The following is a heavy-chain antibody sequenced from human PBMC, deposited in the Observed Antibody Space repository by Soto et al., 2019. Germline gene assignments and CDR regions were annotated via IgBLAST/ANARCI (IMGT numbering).Heavy chain of an antibody. D-gene: IGHD2-15*01. Sequence: SGGSLRLSCAASGFTFSSYGMHWVRQAPGKGLEWVAVILYDGSNKYYADSVKVRFTISRDNSKNTLYLQMNSLRAEDTAVYYCARDHRCSGGSCYYDSSGYFDYWGQGTLVTVSS. CDR1: GFTFSSYG. J-gene: IGHJ4*02. V-gene: IGHV3-33*01. CDR3: ARDHRCSGGSCYYDSSGYFDY. CDR2: ILYDGSNK.